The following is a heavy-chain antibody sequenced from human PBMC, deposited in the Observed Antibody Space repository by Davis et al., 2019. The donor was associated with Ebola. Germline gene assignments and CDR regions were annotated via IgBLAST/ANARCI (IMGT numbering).Heavy chain of an antibody. Sequence: PGGSLRLSCAASGFTFSDYYMSWIRQAPGKGLEWVSYISSSGSTIYYADPVKGRFTISRDNAKNSLYLQMNSLRAEDTAVYYCAATSLDYGDYDAGGYYYYGMDVWGQGTTVTVSS. J-gene: IGHJ6*02. CDR1: GFTFSDYY. CDR3: AATSLDYGDYDAGGYYYYGMDV. D-gene: IGHD4-17*01. CDR2: ISSSGSTI. V-gene: IGHV3-11*01.